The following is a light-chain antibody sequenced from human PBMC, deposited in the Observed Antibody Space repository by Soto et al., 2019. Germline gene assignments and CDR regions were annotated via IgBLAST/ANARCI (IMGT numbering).Light chain of an antibody. Sequence: QSVLIQPASVSGSPGQSITISCTGTSSDVGAYNYVSWYQHHPGKAPRLMIYDVSNRPSRVSDRFSGSKSDNTASLTISGLQAEDEADYYCTSYTSSSTLGVFGTGTKVTVL. CDR3: TSYTSSSTLGV. J-gene: IGLJ1*01. CDR1: SSDVGAYNY. CDR2: DVS. V-gene: IGLV2-14*03.